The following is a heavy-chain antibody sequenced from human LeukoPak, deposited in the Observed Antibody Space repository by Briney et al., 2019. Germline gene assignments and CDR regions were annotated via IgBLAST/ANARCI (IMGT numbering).Heavy chain of an antibody. CDR1: GFTFDDYA. CDR2: ISWNSGSI. Sequence: GGSLRLSCAASGFTFDDYAMHWVRQAPGKGLEWVSGISWNSGSIGYADSVKGRFTISRDNAKKSLYLQMNSLRAEDTAVYYCARDSVTVLTPDNWYFDLWGRGTLVTVSS. J-gene: IGHJ2*01. V-gene: IGHV3-9*01. CDR3: ARDSVTVLTPDNWYFDL. D-gene: IGHD3-9*01.